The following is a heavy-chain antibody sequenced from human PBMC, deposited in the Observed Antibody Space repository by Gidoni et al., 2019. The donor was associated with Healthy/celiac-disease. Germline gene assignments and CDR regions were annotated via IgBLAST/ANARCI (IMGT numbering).Heavy chain of an antibody. Sequence: QVQLVQSGAEVKKPGASVKVSCKASGYTFTSYYLHWVRQAPGQGLEWMGMINPSGGSTRYAQKFQGRVTMTRDTSTSTVYMEMSSLRSEDTAVYYCARGGLRRVAPFDYWGQGTLVTVSS. CDR1: GYTFTSYY. CDR2: INPSGGST. D-gene: IGHD3-16*01. V-gene: IGHV1-46*01. J-gene: IGHJ4*02. CDR3: ARGGLRRVAPFDY.